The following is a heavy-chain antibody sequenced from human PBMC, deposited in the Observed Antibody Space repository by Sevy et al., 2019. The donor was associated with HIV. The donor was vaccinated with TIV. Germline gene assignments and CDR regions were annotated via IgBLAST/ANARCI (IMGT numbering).Heavy chain of an antibody. Sequence: SETLSLTCTVSGGSISSGGYYWSWIRQHPGKGLEWIGYIYYSGSTYYNPPLKSRVTISVDTSKNQFSLKLSSVTAADTAVYYCARNPQSSDYFDYWGQGTLVTVSS. CDR1: GGSISSGGYY. CDR2: IYYSGST. CDR3: ARNPQSSDYFDY. J-gene: IGHJ4*02. V-gene: IGHV4-31*03. D-gene: IGHD3-22*01.